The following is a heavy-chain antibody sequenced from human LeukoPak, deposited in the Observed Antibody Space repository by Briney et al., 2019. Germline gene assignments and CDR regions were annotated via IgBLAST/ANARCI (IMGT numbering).Heavy chain of an antibody. CDR2: ISSSSSYI. CDR1: GFTFSSYS. CDR3: ARVTYYDFWSGYPEYMDV. D-gene: IGHD3-3*01. Sequence: GGSLRLSCAASGFTFSSYSMNWVRQALGKGLEWVSSISSSSSYIYYADSVKGRFTISRDNAKNSLYLQMNSLRAEDTAVYYCARVTYYDFWSGYPEYMDVWGKGTTVTVSS. J-gene: IGHJ6*03. V-gene: IGHV3-21*01.